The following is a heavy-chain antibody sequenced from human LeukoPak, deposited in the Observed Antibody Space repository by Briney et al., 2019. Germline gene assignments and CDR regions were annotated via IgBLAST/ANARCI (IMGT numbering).Heavy chain of an antibody. CDR3: ARDRLRQQLVRANWFDP. CDR1: GYTFTSYA. J-gene: IGHJ5*02. Sequence: GASVKVSCKASGYTFTSYAMNWVRQAPGQGLEWMGWINTNTGDPTYAQGFTGRFVFSLDTSVSTAYLQISSLKAEDTAVYYCARDRLRQQLVRANWFDPWGQGTLVTVSS. V-gene: IGHV7-4-1*02. D-gene: IGHD6-13*01. CDR2: INTNTGDP.